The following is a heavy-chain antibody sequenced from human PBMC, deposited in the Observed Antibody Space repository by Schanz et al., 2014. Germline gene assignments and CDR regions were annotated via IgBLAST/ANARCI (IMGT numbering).Heavy chain of an antibody. Sequence: QVQLVQSGAEVKKPGASVKVSCKASGYTFTSYGINWVRQAPGQGLEWMGRIIPSLGLAKYEQKFQDKVTITADTSTTTAYMELSGLRSEDTAVYYCARGGGPEDVFDIGGQGTILTVSS. CDR1: GYTFTSYG. CDR3: ARGGGPEDVFDI. J-gene: IGHJ3*02. D-gene: IGHD5-12*01. V-gene: IGHV1-69*04. CDR2: IIPSLGLA.